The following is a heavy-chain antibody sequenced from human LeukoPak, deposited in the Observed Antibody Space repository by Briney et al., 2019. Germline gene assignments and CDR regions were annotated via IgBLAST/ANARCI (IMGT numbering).Heavy chain of an antibody. CDR2: ISSSSGYI. Sequence: GGSLRLSCEASGFTFSSYTLTWVRQAPGKGLEWVSSISSSSGYIYYADSVKGRFTISRDNAKRSLHLQMSSLRDEDTAVYYCAKPLTGGGAWPPFGSWGQGTLVTVSS. D-gene: IGHD2-21*02. CDR1: GFTFSSYT. CDR3: AKPLTGGGAWPPFGS. V-gene: IGHV3-21*04. J-gene: IGHJ5*02.